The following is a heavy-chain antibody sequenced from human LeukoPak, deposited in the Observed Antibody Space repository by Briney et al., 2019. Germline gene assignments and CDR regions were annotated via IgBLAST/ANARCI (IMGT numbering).Heavy chain of an antibody. V-gene: IGHV4-34*01. Sequence: SETLSLTCAVYGGSFSGYYWSWIRQPPGKGLEWIGEINHSGSTNYNPSLKSRVTISVDTSKNQFSLKLSSVTAADTAVYYCARGDYYGEYFDYWGQGTLVTVSS. CDR2: INHSGST. CDR1: GGSFSGYY. J-gene: IGHJ4*02. CDR3: ARGDYYGEYFDY. D-gene: IGHD4-17*01.